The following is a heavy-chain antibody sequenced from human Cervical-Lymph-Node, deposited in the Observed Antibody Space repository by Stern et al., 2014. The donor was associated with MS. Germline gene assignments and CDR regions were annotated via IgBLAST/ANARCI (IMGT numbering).Heavy chain of an antibody. CDR3: ARQRRARLDAFDY. CDR1: GGSISSSSYY. Sequence: QVQLQESGPGLVKPSETLSLTCIVSGGSISSSSYYWGWVRQPPGKGLEWIGTMSDSGGTYYNPSLKSRVTISVDTSNNHFSLKLISVTVADTAVYYCARQRRARLDAFDYWGQGTLVTVSS. CDR2: MSDSGGT. J-gene: IGHJ4*02. D-gene: IGHD1-1*01. V-gene: IGHV4-39*01.